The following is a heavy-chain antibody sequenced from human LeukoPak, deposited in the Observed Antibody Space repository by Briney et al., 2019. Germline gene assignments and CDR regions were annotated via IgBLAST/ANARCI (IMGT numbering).Heavy chain of an antibody. D-gene: IGHD6-19*01. V-gene: IGHV1-8*01. J-gene: IGHJ6*03. CDR1: GYTFTSYD. CDR2: MNPNSGNT. Sequence: GASVKVSCKASGYTFTSYDINWVRQATGQGLEWMGWMNPNSGNTGYAQKFQGRVTMTRNTSISTAYMELSSLRSEDTAVYYCARGRHSSGWVNYYYYYMDVWGKGTTVTVSS. CDR3: ARGRHSSGWVNYYYYYMDV.